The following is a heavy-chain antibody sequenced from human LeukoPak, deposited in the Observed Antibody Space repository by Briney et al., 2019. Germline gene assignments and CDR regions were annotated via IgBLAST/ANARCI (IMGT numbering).Heavy chain of an antibody. CDR3: ASLYYDVLAGYKY. Sequence: TSETLSPTCSVSGGSISSSSYYWGWTRQPPGKGLEWIGSIYYSGRTYYNPPLKSRVTISIDTSKNRFSLKLSSVTDADTAVYYCASLYYDVLAGYKYWGQGTLVTVSS. V-gene: IGHV4-39*01. J-gene: IGHJ4*02. CDR1: GGSISSSSYY. D-gene: IGHD3-9*01. CDR2: IYYSGRT.